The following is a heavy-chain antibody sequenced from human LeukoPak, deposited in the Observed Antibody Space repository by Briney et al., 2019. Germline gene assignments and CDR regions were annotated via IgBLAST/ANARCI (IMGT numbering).Heavy chain of an antibody. J-gene: IGHJ4*02. CDR3: AKDYPGALLYFDC. CDR1: GFTVSSNY. V-gene: IGHV3-53*01. Sequence: GGSLRLSCAASGFTVSSNYMSWVRQAPGKGLEWVSVIYSGGSTYYADSVKGRFTISRDNSKNTLYLQVNSLRAEDTAVYYCAKDYPGALLYFDCWGQGTLVTVSS. CDR2: IYSGGST. D-gene: IGHD3-10*01.